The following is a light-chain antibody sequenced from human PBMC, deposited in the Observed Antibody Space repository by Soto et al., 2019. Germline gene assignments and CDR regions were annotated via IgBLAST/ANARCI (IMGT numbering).Light chain of an antibody. Sequence: DIQMSQSPSTLSASVGDRVIITCRASQTVERWMAWYQQKPGKAPKLLISDVSTLERGVPSRFSGSGSATEFTPTISGLQPDDCATYYCQQYKDYVYTFGQGTK. CDR1: QTVERW. V-gene: IGKV1-5*01. CDR3: QQYKDYVYT. CDR2: DVS. J-gene: IGKJ2*01.